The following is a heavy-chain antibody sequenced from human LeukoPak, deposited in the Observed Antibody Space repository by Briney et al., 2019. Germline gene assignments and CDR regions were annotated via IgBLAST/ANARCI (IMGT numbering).Heavy chain of an antibody. CDR3: ASRGLYYDYVHGF. Sequence: QPGGSQTLLCRLSIHIHCRCDANCVRQAPGKGLEWVSYISSGGGTVYYADSVKGRFAISRDNAKNSLYLHMISLRAEDTAVYYCASRGLYYDYVHGFWGHGTLVTVSS. J-gene: IGHJ4*01. CDR1: IHIHCRC. CDR2: ISSGGGTV. V-gene: IGHV3-48*03. D-gene: IGHD3-16*01.